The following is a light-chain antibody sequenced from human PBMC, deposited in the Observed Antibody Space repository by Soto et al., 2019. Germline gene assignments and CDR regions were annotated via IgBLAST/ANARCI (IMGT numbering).Light chain of an antibody. V-gene: IGKV1-27*01. CDR1: QGISNY. Sequence: DIQMTQSPSSLSASVGDRVTITCRASQGISNYLAWYQQIPGKVPKLLISAASTLQSGVPSRFSGSGSGTDFTLTISSPQPEDVATYYCQKYTNVPTFGGGTKVEI. CDR2: AAS. CDR3: QKYTNVPT. J-gene: IGKJ4*01.